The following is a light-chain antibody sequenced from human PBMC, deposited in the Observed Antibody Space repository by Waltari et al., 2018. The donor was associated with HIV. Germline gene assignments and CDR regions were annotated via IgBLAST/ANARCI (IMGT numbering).Light chain of an antibody. CDR3: QAWDSSAGV. CDR1: KLGDKY. J-gene: IGLJ2*01. V-gene: IGLV3-1*01. Sequence: SYELTQPPSVSVSPGQTASITCFGDKLGDKYASWYPQKPGQSPVLVIFQDTKRPSGIPERFSGSNSGNTATLIISGTQALDEADYYCQAWDSSAGVFGGGTRLTVL. CDR2: QDT.